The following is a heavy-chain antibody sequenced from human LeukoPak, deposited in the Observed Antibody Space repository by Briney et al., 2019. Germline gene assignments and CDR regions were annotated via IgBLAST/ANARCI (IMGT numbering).Heavy chain of an antibody. Sequence: GGSLRLSCAASGFTFSSYAMSWVRQAPGKGLEWVSAISGSGGSTYYADSVKGRFTISRDNSKNTLYLQMNSLRAEDTAVYYCAKVSSPIAVAGTGTFDYWGQGTLVTVSS. J-gene: IGHJ4*02. D-gene: IGHD6-19*01. V-gene: IGHV3-23*01. CDR3: AKVSSPIAVAGTGTFDY. CDR2: ISGSGGST. CDR1: GFTFSSYA.